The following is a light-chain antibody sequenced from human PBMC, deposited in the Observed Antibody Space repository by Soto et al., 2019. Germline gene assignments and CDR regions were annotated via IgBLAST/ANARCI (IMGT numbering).Light chain of an antibody. V-gene: IGKV3-20*01. J-gene: IGKJ5*01. CDR1: QSVSSSY. CDR3: QQYGSSPPIT. CDR2: GAS. Sequence: EIVLTQSPGTLSLSPGERATLSCRASQSVSSSYLAWYQQKPGQAPRLLIYGASSRATGIPDRFSVSGSGTDFTLTISRLEPEDFAVYYCQQYGSSPPITFGQGTRLVIK.